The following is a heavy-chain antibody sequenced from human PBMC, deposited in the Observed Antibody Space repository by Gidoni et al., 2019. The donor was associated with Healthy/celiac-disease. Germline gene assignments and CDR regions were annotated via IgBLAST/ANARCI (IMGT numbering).Heavy chain of an antibody. J-gene: IGHJ3*02. CDR1: GFTFSSSA. CDR3: ARDLAAELRFLEWFGKDDAFDI. CDR2: ISYDGSNK. D-gene: IGHD3-3*01. Sequence: QVQLVESGGGVVQPGRSLRLSCAASGFTFSSSAMHWVRQAPGKGLEWVAVISYDGSNKYYADSVKGRFTISRDNSKNTLYLQMNSLRAEDTAVYYCARDLAAELRFLEWFGKDDAFDIWGQGTMVTVSS. V-gene: IGHV3-30-3*01.